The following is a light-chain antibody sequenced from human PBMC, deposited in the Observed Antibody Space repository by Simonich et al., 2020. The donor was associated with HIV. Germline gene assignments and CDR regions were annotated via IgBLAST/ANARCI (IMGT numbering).Light chain of an antibody. CDR1: ALPKQY. V-gene: IGLV3-25*03. J-gene: IGLJ3*02. CDR2: KDS. CDR3: QSADNSGTYRA. Sequence: SYELTQPPSVSVSPGQTARITCSGDALPKQYAYWYQQKPGQAPVLVIYKDSARPSGIPERFSGSSSGTTVTLTISGVQAEDEADYYCQSADNSGTYRAFGGGTKLTVL.